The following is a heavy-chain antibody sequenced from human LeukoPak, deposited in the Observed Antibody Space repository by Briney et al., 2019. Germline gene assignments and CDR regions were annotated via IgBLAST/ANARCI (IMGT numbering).Heavy chain of an antibody. J-gene: IGHJ5*02. Sequence: SETLSLTCTVSGGSITSTTYYWSWIRQPPGKGLEWIGSIYYSGSTYYNPPLKSRVTISVDTSKNQFSLKLSSVTAADTAVYYCARHVVDDYGDYGGWFDPWGQGTLVTVSS. D-gene: IGHD4-17*01. CDR3: ARHVVDDYGDYGGWFDP. CDR1: GGSITSTTYY. V-gene: IGHV4-39*01. CDR2: IYYSGST.